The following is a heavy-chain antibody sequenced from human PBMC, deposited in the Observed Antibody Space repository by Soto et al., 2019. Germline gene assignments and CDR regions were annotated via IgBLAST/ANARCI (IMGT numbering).Heavy chain of an antibody. D-gene: IGHD3-3*01. CDR1: GFTFSNAW. CDR2: IKSKTDGGTT. Sequence: EVQLVESGGGLVKPGGSLRLSCAASGFTFSNAWMSWVRQAPGKGLKWVGRIKSKTDGGTTDYAAPVKGRFTISRDDSKNTLYLQMNSLKTEDTAVYYCTTVPPPFFGVVTADFDYWGQGTLVTVSS. J-gene: IGHJ4*02. V-gene: IGHV3-15*01. CDR3: TTVPPPFFGVVTADFDY.